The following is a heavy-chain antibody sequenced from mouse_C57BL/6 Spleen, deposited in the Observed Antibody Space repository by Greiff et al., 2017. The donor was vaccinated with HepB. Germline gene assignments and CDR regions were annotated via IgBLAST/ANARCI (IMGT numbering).Heavy chain of an antibody. Sequence: QVQLQQSGPELVKPGASVKISCKASGYAFSSSWMNWVKQRPGKGLEWIGRIYPGDGDTNYNGKFKGKATLTADKSSSTAYMQRSSLTSEDSAVYFCARDLRPAWFAYWGQGTLVTVSA. D-gene: IGHD2-12*01. J-gene: IGHJ3*01. CDR1: GYAFSSSW. V-gene: IGHV1-82*01. CDR3: ARDLRPAWFAY. CDR2: IYPGDGDT.